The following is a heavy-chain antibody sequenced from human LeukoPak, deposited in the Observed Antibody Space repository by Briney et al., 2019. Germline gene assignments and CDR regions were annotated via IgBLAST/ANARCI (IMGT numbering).Heavy chain of an antibody. CDR2: IWYGGSNK. V-gene: IGHV3-33*08. CDR3: ANQGDYGWVYFDY. CDR1: GFTFSSYW. J-gene: IGHJ4*02. D-gene: IGHD3-10*01. Sequence: GGSLRLSCAASGFTFSSYWMSWVRQAPGKGLEWVAVIWYGGSNKYYADSVKGRFTISRDNSKNTLYLQMNSLRAEDTAVYYCANQGDYGWVYFDYWGQGTLVTVSS.